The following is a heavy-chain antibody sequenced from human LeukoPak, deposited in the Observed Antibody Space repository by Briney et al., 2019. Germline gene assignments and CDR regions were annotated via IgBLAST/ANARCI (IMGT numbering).Heavy chain of an antibody. CDR3: ARGRGILSHMYYFDY. Sequence: GGSLRLSCAASGFTFSSYSMNWVRQAPGKGLEWVSYISSSSSTIYYADSVKGRFTISRDNAKNSLYLQMNSLRAEDTAVYYCARGRGILSHMYYFDYWGQGTLVTVSS. J-gene: IGHJ4*02. D-gene: IGHD1-14*01. V-gene: IGHV3-48*01. CDR2: ISSSSSTI. CDR1: GFTFSSYS.